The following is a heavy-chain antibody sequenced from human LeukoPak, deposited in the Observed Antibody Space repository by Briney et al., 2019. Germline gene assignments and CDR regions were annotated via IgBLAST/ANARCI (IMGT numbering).Heavy chain of an antibody. D-gene: IGHD3-10*01. Sequence: SVKVSCKASGGTFSSYAISWVRQAPGQGLERMGGIIPIFGTANYAQKFQGRVTITADESTSTAYMELSSLRSEDTAVYYCAGTYYYGSGSYLGDAFDIWGQGTMVTVSS. CDR2: IIPIFGTA. CDR1: GGTFSSYA. CDR3: AGTYYYGSGSYLGDAFDI. V-gene: IGHV1-69*01. J-gene: IGHJ3*02.